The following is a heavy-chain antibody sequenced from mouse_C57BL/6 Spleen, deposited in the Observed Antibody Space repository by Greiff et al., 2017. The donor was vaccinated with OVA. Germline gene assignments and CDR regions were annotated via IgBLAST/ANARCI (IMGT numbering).Heavy chain of an antibody. V-gene: IGHV1-55*01. CDR3: ARSGNYDDAMDY. J-gene: IGHJ4*01. D-gene: IGHD2-4*01. Sequence: VQLQQPGAELVKPGASVKMSCKASGYTFTSYWITWVKQRPGQGLEWIGDIYPGSGSTNYNEKFKSKATLTVDTSSSTAYMQLSSLTSEDSAVYYCARSGNYDDAMDYWGQGTSVTVSS. CDR1: GYTFTSYW. CDR2: IYPGSGST.